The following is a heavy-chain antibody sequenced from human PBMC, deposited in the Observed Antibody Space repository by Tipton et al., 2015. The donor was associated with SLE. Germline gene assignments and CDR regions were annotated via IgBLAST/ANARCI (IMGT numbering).Heavy chain of an antibody. CDR3: ARGGSTTGTLLFDY. J-gene: IGHJ4*02. D-gene: IGHD1-1*01. CDR2: ISSSSTYA. Sequence: SLRLSCAASGFTFSIYGLNWVRQAPGQGPEWVSSISSSSTYALNSDAVKGRFTISRDNTQNSLFLQMNSLRPEDTAVYYCARGGSTTGTLLFDYWRQGILVAVSS. V-gene: IGHV3-21*01. CDR1: GFTFSIYG.